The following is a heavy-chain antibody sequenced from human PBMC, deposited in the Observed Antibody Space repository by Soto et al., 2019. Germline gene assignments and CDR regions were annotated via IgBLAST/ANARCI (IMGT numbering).Heavy chain of an antibody. CDR3: ARHEFFYGGCDY. V-gene: IGHV5-10-1*01. CDR2: IDPSDSYT. J-gene: IGHJ4*02. D-gene: IGHD2-15*01. CDR1: GYSFTNYW. Sequence: GAALKISCRGSGYSFTNYWSGWVRQTPGKGLEWIGRIDPSDSYTNYGPSFQGHVTISVDTSMHTAYLQWSSLKASDTAIYSCARHEFFYGGCDYWGQGTLVTVSS.